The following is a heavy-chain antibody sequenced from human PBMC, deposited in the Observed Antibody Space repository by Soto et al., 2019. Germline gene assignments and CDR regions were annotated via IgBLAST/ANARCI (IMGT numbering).Heavy chain of an antibody. CDR3: ALGDPYYHTTDLQR. D-gene: IGHD3-22*01. Sequence: PETLSLTCTVSGGSISSYYWSWIRQPPGKGLEWIGYIYYSGITNYNPSLKSRVTISVDTSKNQLSLKLSSVTAADTAVYFCALGDPYYHTTDLQRWGRGTLVTVS. V-gene: IGHV4-59*01. J-gene: IGHJ4*02. CDR1: GGSISSYY. CDR2: IYYSGIT.